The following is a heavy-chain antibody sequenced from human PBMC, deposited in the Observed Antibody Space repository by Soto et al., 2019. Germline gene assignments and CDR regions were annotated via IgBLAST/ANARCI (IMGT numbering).Heavy chain of an antibody. D-gene: IGHD4-17*01. CDR1: GFTFSNYW. V-gene: IGHV3-74*02. CDR2: INSDGTTT. J-gene: IGHJ4*02. Sequence: EVQLVESGGGLVQPGGSLRLSCAASGFTFSNYWIHCVRQAPGKGLVWVSRINSDGTTTNYAESVKGRFTISRDNARNTVFLQMNSLRAEDTAIYYCAKSARGIYGDYDWGQGTLVTVSS. CDR3: AKSARGIYGDYD.